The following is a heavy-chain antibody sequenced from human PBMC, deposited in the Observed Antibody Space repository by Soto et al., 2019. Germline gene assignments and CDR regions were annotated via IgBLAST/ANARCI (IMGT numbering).Heavy chain of an antibody. CDR3: ATGSSRYFAH. Sequence: QVQLVQSGAEVKKPGASVKVSCKASGYTFTTYGISWVRQAPGQGPEWMGWITTYNGNTYYAPNVQGRVTMTTNTSTSTAYMELRSLRSDDTAVYYCATGSSRYFAHWGQGTLVTVSS. CDR1: GYTFTTYG. CDR2: ITTYNGNT. J-gene: IGHJ4*02. V-gene: IGHV1-18*04.